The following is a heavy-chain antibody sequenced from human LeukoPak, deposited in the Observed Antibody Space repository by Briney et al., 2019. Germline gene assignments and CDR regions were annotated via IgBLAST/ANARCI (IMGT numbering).Heavy chain of an antibody. CDR3: AGEGPMDLDC. V-gene: IGHV4-34*01. D-gene: IGHD3-10*01. CDR2: ISHIGRT. CDR1: GESFSDYY. Sequence: SETLSLTCGVYGESFSDYYWNWIRQLPGKGLEWIGEISHIGRTTYNPSLKSRVTISVDTSKNHFSLSLQSVTAADTAVYYCAGEGPMDLDCWGQGTLVTVSS. J-gene: IGHJ4*02.